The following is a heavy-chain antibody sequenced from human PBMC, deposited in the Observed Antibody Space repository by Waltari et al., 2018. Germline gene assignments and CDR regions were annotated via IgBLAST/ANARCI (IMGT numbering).Heavy chain of an antibody. CDR3: ARDRGRGLYLDT. D-gene: IGHD1-26*01. V-gene: IGHV4-4*02. CDR2: VRGDGKS. Sequence: QLQLQESGPGLVKPSGTLSLTCDVSGDSMSSPDCGSWVRHSPQRGLEWVGQVRGDGKSNYNPSFASRVTISLDTSKNQFSLNLNFATAADTAMYYCARDRGRGLYLDTWGPGTPVTVSP. CDR1: GDSMSSPDC. J-gene: IGHJ4*02.